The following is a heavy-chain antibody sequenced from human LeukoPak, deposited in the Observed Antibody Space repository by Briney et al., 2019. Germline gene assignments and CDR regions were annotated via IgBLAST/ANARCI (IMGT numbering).Heavy chain of an antibody. Sequence: GGSLRLSCAASGFTFSRYWMNWVRQAPGKGLLWVSRINSDGSSTYYADSVKGRFTTSRDNAKNALHLQMNSLTAGDTAVYYCVLDLFSSFAFDIWGQGTMVTVSS. V-gene: IGHV3-74*01. D-gene: IGHD3/OR15-3a*01. CDR2: INSDGSST. CDR1: GFTFSRYW. CDR3: VLDLFSSFAFDI. J-gene: IGHJ3*02.